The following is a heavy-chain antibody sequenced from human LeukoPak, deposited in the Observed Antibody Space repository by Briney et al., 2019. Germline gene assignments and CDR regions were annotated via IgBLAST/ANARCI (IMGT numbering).Heavy chain of an antibody. V-gene: IGHV1-2*02. Sequence: ASVKVSCKASGYTFTGYYIHWVRQAPGQGLEWMGWINPNSGGTNYAQKFQGRVTMTRDTSISTAYMELSRLRSDDTAVYYCARYESSSGWYGSSYMDVWGKGTTVTVSS. CDR3: ARYESSSGWYGSSYMDV. D-gene: IGHD6-19*01. CDR1: GYTFTGYY. J-gene: IGHJ6*03. CDR2: INPNSGGT.